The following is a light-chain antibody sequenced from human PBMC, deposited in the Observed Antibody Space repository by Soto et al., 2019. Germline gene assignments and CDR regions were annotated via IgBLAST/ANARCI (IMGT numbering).Light chain of an antibody. Sequence: QSVLTQPASVSGSPGQSMTISCTGTSSDVGSYNLVSWYQQHLGKAPKLMIYEGSKRPSGVSNRFSGSKSGNTASLAISGLQAEDQADYYCCSYAGSSTWVFGGGTKLTVL. CDR3: CSYAGSSTWV. J-gene: IGLJ3*02. CDR2: EGS. CDR1: SSDVGSYNL. V-gene: IGLV2-23*01.